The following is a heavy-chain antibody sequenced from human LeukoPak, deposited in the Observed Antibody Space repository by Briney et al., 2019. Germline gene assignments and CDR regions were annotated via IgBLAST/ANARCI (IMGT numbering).Heavy chain of an antibody. J-gene: IGHJ4*02. Sequence: GGSLRLSCAASGFTFDDYAMHWVRQAPGKGLEWVSGISWNSGSIGYADSVKGRFTISRDNAKNSLYLQMNSLRAEDTALYYCAKASTPYSSSWFTFDYWGQGTLVTVSS. D-gene: IGHD6-13*01. V-gene: IGHV3-9*01. CDR3: AKASTPYSSSWFTFDY. CDR1: GFTFDDYA. CDR2: ISWNSGSI.